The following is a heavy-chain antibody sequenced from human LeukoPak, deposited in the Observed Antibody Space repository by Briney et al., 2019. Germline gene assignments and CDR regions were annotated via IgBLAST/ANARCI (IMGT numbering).Heavy chain of an antibody. CDR1: GGSITSYY. J-gene: IGHJ1*01. D-gene: IGHD3-10*01. Sequence: SETLSLTCTVSGGSITSYYWGWIRQPPGKGLEWIGSIYYSGSTYYNPSLKSRVTISVDTSKNQFSLKLSSVTAADTAVYYCARVYGSGSYPQYFQHWGQGTLVTVSS. CDR2: IYYSGST. CDR3: ARVYGSGSYPQYFQH. V-gene: IGHV4-39*07.